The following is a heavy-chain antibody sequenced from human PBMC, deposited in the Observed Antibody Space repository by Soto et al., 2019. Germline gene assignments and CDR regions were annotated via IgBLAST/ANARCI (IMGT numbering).Heavy chain of an antibody. V-gene: IGHV3-23*01. CDR2: ISGSGGST. CDR1: GFTFSSYA. CDR3: ATLYLRFLEWLSPHFDY. J-gene: IGHJ4*02. D-gene: IGHD3-3*01. Sequence: GGSLRLSCAASGFTFSSYAMSWVRQAPGKGLEWVSAISGSGGSTYYADSVKGRFTISRDNSKNTLYLQMNSLRAEDTAVYSCATLYLRFLEWLSPHFDYWGQGTLVTVSS.